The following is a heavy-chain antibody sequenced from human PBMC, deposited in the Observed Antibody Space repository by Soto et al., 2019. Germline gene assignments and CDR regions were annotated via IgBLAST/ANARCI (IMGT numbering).Heavy chain of an antibody. CDR3: ARGRIAEAGSYYYYGMDV. J-gene: IGHJ6*02. V-gene: IGHV4-34*01. CDR2: INHSGST. CDR1: GGSFSGYY. D-gene: IGHD6-13*01. Sequence: TLSLTCAVYGGSFSGYYWSWIRQPPGKGLEWIGEINHSGSTNYNPSLKSRVTISVDTSKNQFSLKLSSVTAADTAVYYCARGRIAEAGSYYYYGMDVWGQGTTVTVSS.